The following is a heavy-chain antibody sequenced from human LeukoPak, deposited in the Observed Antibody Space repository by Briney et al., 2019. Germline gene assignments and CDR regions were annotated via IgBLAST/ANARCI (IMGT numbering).Heavy chain of an antibody. D-gene: IGHD5-18*01. V-gene: IGHV3-30*19. Sequence: GGSLRLSCAASGFTFGSYGMYWVRQAPGKGLECVAFITYDGSEMYYADSVKGRFTISRDNSRDTLYLQVNSLRGDDTAIYYCARNRGYTYDYDSFDPWGQGTLVTVSS. CDR2: ITYDGSEM. J-gene: IGHJ5*02. CDR3: ARNRGYTYDYDSFDP. CDR1: GFTFGSYG.